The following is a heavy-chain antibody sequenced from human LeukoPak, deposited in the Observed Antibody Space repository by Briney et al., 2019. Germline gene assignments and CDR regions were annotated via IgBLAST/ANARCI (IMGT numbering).Heavy chain of an antibody. CDR1: GFTFSNSG. V-gene: IGHV3-23*01. Sequence: GGSLRLSCAASGFTFSNSGMSWVRQAPGKGLEWVSAITGSGDNTYYADSVKGRFTISRDNSKNTLYLQMNSLRAEDTAVYYCAKAYYYGSGSYSYYYYYGMDVWGQGTTVTVSS. CDR3: AKAYYYGSGSYSYYYYYGMDV. J-gene: IGHJ6*02. D-gene: IGHD3-10*01. CDR2: ITGSGDNT.